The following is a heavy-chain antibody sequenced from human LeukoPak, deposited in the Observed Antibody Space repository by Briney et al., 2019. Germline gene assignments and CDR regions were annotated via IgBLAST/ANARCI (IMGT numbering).Heavy chain of an antibody. Sequence: ASVKVSCKASGYTFTSYYMHWVRQAPGQGLEWMGIINPSGGSTSYAQKFQGRVTMTRDTSTSTVYMELSSLRSDDTAVYYCARLGYDILTGYYSGYWGQGTLVTVSS. CDR3: ARLGYDILTGYYSGY. D-gene: IGHD3-9*01. J-gene: IGHJ4*02. CDR1: GYTFTSYY. V-gene: IGHV1-46*01. CDR2: INPSGGST.